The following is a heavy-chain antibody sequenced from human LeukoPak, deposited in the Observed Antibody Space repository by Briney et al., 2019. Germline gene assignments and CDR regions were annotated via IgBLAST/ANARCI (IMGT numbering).Heavy chain of an antibody. Sequence: PGGSLRLSCAASRFTLSDYYMSWIRQAPGKGLEWVSYISRSSSYTNYADSVKGRFTISRDNAKNSLYLQMNSLRAEDTAVYYCARVLGYCSSTSCYSWFDPWGQGTLVTVSS. CDR2: ISRSSSYT. J-gene: IGHJ5*02. CDR1: RFTLSDYY. CDR3: ARVLGYCSSTSCYSWFDP. V-gene: IGHV3-11*06. D-gene: IGHD2-2*01.